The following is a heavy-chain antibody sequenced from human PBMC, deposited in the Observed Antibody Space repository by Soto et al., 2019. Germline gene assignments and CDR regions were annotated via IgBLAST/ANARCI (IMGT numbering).Heavy chain of an antibody. J-gene: IGHJ4*02. V-gene: IGHV3-48*03. CDR2: ISSSGSTI. CDR3: ARDSPFYYDSSGYYYATPDYFDY. CDR1: GFTFSSYE. Sequence: PGGSLRLSCAASGFTFSSYEMNWVRQAPGKGLEWVSYISSSGSTIYYADSVKGRFTISRDNAKNSLYLQMNSLRAEDTAVYYCARDSPFYYDSSGYYYATPDYFDYWGQGTLVTVSS. D-gene: IGHD3-22*01.